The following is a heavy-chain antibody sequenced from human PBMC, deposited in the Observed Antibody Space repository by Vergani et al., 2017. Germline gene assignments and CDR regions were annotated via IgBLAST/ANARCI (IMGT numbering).Heavy chain of an antibody. Sequence: QVQLQESGPGLVKPSETLSLTCTVSGGSVSSGSYYWSWIRQPPGKGLEWIGYIYYSGSTNYNPSLKSRVTISVDTSKNQFSLKLSSVTAADTAVYYCARVGCTTTVVTPGGSYCYYGMDVWGQGTTVTVSS. V-gene: IGHV4-61*01. CDR1: GGSVSSGSYY. J-gene: IGHJ6*02. CDR2: IYYSGST. CDR3: ARVGCTTTVVTPGGSYCYYGMDV. D-gene: IGHD4-23*01.